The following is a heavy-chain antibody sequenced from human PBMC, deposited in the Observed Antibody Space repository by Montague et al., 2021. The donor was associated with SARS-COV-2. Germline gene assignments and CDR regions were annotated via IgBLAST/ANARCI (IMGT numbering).Heavy chain of an antibody. CDR3: ARILVAAAGSPFDP. J-gene: IGHJ5*02. CDR2: IDWDDDK. CDR1: GFSLSTSGMC. D-gene: IGHD6-13*01. Sequence: PAPVKPTQTLTLTCTFSGFSLSTSGMCVSRIRQPPGKALEWLARIDWDDDKYYSTSLKTRLTISKDTSKNQVVLTMTNMDPVDTATYYCARILVAAAGSPFDPWGQGTLVTVSS. V-gene: IGHV2-70*11.